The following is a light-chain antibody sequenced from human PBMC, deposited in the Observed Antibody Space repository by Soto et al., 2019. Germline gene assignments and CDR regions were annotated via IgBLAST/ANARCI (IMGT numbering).Light chain of an antibody. CDR2: DSS. CDR3: QQRSDWPST. V-gene: IGKV3-11*01. J-gene: IGKJ4*01. CDR1: QSVGTY. Sequence: EIVLTQSPATLSLSPGERATLSCRASQSVGTYFAWYQQKRGQAPRLLIYDSSNRATGIPARFSGSGSGTDFTLTISSLEPEDFAVYYCQQRSDWPSTFGGGTKVEIK.